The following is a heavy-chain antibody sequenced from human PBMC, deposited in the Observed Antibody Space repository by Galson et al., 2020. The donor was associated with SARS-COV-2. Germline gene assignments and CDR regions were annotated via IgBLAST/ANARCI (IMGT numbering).Heavy chain of an antibody. V-gene: IGHV3-49*03. CDR1: GFTFGDYA. J-gene: IGHJ6*03. CDR3: TRDLSGWYALYYYYYYMDV. CDR2: IRSKAYGGTT. D-gene: IGHD6-19*01. Sequence: GGSLRLSCTASGFTFGDYAMSWFRQAPGKGLEWVGFIRSKAYGGTTEYAASVKGRFTISRDDSKSIAYLQMNSLKTEDTAVYYCTRDLSGWYALYYYYYYMDVWGKGTTVTVSS.